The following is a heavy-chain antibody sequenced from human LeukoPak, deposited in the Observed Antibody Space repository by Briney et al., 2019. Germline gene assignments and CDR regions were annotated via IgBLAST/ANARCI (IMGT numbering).Heavy chain of an antibody. CDR1: GFTFSSYG. CDR2: IRYDGSNK. Sequence: GGSLRLSCAASGFTFSSYGMHWVRRAPGKGLEWVAFIRYDGSNKYYADSVKGRFTISRDNSKNTLYLQMNSLRAEDTAVYYCAKDGVNYYDSSGYYHDAFDIWGQGTMVTVSS. D-gene: IGHD3-22*01. J-gene: IGHJ3*02. CDR3: AKDGVNYYDSSGYYHDAFDI. V-gene: IGHV3-30*02.